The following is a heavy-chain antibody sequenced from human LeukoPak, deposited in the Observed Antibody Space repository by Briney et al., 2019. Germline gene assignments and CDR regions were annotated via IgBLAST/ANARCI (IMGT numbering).Heavy chain of an antibody. CDR1: GFNFCIYA. J-gene: IGHJ4*02. D-gene: IGHD2-21*02. V-gene: IGHV3-23*01. CDR3: VKDWSDEAKCGADCLEY. Sequence: PGGSLRLSCAASGFNFCIYAMSWVRQAPGKGLEWVSSISGSGDNTYYADSVKGRYTISRDNSKNTLYLQMNTLRAEDTAVYYCVKDWSDEAKCGADCLEYWGQGTLVTVSS. CDR2: ISGSGDNT.